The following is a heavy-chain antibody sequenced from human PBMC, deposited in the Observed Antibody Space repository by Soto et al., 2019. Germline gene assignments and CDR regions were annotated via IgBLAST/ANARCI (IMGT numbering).Heavy chain of an antibody. Sequence: EVQLLESGGGVVQPGGSLRLSCAASGFSFSSYAMSWVRQAPGKGLEWVSGFSDSGDNTYYADSVKGRFTISRDNSKNSLYLQMNSLRAEDTAVYYCARDKYLAYWGQGTLVTVSS. CDR2: FSDSGDNT. CDR1: GFSFSSYA. J-gene: IGHJ4*02. V-gene: IGHV3-23*01. D-gene: IGHD6-6*01. CDR3: ARDKYLAY.